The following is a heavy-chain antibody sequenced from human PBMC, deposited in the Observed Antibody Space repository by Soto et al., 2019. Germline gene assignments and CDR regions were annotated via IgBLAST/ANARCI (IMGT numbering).Heavy chain of an antibody. CDR2: FSGSGTTA. Sequence: EVQLLESGGGLVQPGGSLTLSCAASGFTFSTYAMSWVGRAPGKGRGWVSGFSGSGTTAYYAESVRGRFTIPRDNSKNTLYLQMNSLRAEDTAVYYCAKAREIGVVITTSFDYWGQGTLVTVSS. V-gene: IGHV3-23*01. CDR3: AKAREIGVVITTSFDY. J-gene: IGHJ4*02. CDR1: GFTFSTYA. D-gene: IGHD3-22*01.